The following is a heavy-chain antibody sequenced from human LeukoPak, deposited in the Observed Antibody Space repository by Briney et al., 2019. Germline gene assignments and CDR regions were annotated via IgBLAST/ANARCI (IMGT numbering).Heavy chain of an antibody. J-gene: IGHJ4*02. CDR3: AKWGNYDVLTGYYDSDY. Sequence: GGSLRLSCAASGLTFSNYAMSWVRQVPGKGLEWVSAISGRDDSTYYADSVKGRFTISRDTSKNTVYLQMNSLRAEDTAVYYCAKWGNYDVLTGYYDSDYWGQGTLVTVSS. CDR1: GLTFSNYA. D-gene: IGHD3-9*01. V-gene: IGHV3-23*01. CDR2: ISGRDDST.